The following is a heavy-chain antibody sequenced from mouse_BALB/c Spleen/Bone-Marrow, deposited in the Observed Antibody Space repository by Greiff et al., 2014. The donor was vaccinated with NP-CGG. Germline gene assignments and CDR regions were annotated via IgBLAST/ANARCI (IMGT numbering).Heavy chain of an antibody. J-gene: IGHJ4*01. Sequence: EVQLQQSGAELVKPGASVKLSCTASGFNIKDTYMHWVKQRPEQGLEWIGRTDPANGNTKYDPKFQGKATITADTSSNTAYLQLSSLTSEDTAVYYCARGYYDYVYAMDYWGQGTSVTVSS. CDR3: ARGYYDYVYAMDY. CDR2: TDPANGNT. D-gene: IGHD2-4*01. V-gene: IGHV14-3*02. CDR1: GFNIKDTY.